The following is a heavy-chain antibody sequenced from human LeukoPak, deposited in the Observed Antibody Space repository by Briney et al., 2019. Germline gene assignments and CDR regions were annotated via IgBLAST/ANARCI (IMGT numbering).Heavy chain of an antibody. CDR1: VFTFSSYT. Sequence: GGSLRLSCTGSVFTFSSYTLHWVRQAPGKELEWVSSISSGGTFVFYADSVTGRFTISRDNAGKFLYLQMDSLRAEDTAVYYCATLGCAGENCPRAGRALGGYWGQGTLVTVSS. V-gene: IGHV3-21*01. J-gene: IGHJ4*02. CDR2: ISSGGTFV. CDR3: ATLGCAGENCPRAGRALGGY. D-gene: IGHD2-21*01.